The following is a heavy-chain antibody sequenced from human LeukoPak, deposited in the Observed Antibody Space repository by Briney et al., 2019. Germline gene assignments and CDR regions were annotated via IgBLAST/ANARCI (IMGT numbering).Heavy chain of an antibody. Sequence: AGGSLRLSCAASGFTFSSYGMHWVRQAPGKGLEWVAFIRYDGSNKYYADSVKGRFTISRDNSKNTLYLQMNSLRAEDTAVYYCAKDDSSYFDXXXQGTLXTVXS. J-gene: IGHJ4*02. CDR1: GFTFSSYG. V-gene: IGHV3-30*02. CDR2: IRYDGSNK. CDR3: AKDDSSYFDX. D-gene: IGHD6-13*01.